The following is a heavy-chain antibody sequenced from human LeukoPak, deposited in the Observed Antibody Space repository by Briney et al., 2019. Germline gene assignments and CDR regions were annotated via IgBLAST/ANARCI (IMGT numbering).Heavy chain of an antibody. CDR1: GFTFSNAW. Sequence: GGSLRFSCAAAGFTFSNAWMRWVGPAPGMGLALVGRFKSKTDGGTTDYAAPVKGRFTISRDDSKNTLYLQMNSLKTEDTAVYYCTTEVRIVGATEVDYWGQGTLATVSS. CDR3: TTEVRIVGATEVDY. D-gene: IGHD1-26*01. J-gene: IGHJ4*02. CDR2: FKSKTDGGTT. V-gene: IGHV3-15*01.